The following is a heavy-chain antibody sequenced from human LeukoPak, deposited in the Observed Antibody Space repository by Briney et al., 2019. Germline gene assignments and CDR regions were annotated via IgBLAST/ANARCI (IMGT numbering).Heavy chain of an antibody. CDR2: ISPYNGDT. D-gene: IGHD6-19*01. Sequence: ASVKVSCKASGYTFTTYGVTWVRQAPGQGLEWMGWISPYNGDTNYAQNLQGRVTLTTDTSTSTAYMELRSLRSDDTAVYYCARDGAVAAVFDYWGQGTLVTASS. CDR1: GYTFTTYG. V-gene: IGHV1-18*01. CDR3: ARDGAVAAVFDY. J-gene: IGHJ4*02.